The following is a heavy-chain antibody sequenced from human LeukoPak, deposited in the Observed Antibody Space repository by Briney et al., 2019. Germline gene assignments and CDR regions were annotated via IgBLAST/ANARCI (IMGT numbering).Heavy chain of an antibody. CDR3: ARQFESIVVVPAAITYFDY. CDR2: IYPGD. J-gene: IGHJ4*02. V-gene: IGHV5-51*01. CDR1: GYSFTSYW. Sequence: GESLKISCKGSGYSFTSYWIGWVRQMPGKGLEWMGIIYPGDSADKSISTAYLQWSSLKASDTAMYYCARQFESIVVVPAAITYFDYWGQGTLVTVPS. D-gene: IGHD2-2*01.